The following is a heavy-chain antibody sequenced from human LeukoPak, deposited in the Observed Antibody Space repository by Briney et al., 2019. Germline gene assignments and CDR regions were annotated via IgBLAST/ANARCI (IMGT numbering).Heavy chain of an antibody. CDR2: ITSIGGST. CDR1: GFMFSSYV. Sequence: GESLRLSCSASGFMFSSYVMNWVRQTPGKVLEYVSAITSIGGSTYYADSVKGRFTISRDNSKNTLYHQMTSLRAEDTALYYCVKAAGGTAFDFWGQGTMVTVSS. V-gene: IGHV3-64D*09. D-gene: IGHD3-16*01. CDR3: VKAAGGTAFDF. J-gene: IGHJ3*01.